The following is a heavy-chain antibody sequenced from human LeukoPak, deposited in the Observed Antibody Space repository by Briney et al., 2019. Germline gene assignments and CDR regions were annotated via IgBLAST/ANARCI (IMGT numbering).Heavy chain of an antibody. V-gene: IGHV4-59*08. D-gene: IGHD1-26*01. Sequence: SDTLSLTCSVSNGSISTYYWSWTRHSPGKGLEWIGYISYGVATTYNPSLKRRVTISVESRNNHFSLRLTSLTAADTALYYCGRHGGTLDYFDSWGPGSLVTVS. CDR1: NGSISTYY. CDR2: ISYGVAT. J-gene: IGHJ4*02. CDR3: GRHGGTLDYFDS.